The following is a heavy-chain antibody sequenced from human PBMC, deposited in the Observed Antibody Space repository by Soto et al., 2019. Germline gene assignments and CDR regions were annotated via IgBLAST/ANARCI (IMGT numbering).Heavy chain of an antibody. J-gene: IGHJ4*02. V-gene: IGHV3-23*02. CDR2: ISGSGGST. CDR3: ARSYSGYDPFDY. D-gene: IGHD5-12*01. Sequence: EVQLLESGGGLVQPGGSLRLSCAASGFTFSSYAMSWVRQAPGKGLEWVSAISGSGGSTYYNPSLKSRVTISVDTSKNQFSLKLSSVTAADTAVYYCARSYSGYDPFDYWGQGTLVTVSS. CDR1: GFTFSSYA.